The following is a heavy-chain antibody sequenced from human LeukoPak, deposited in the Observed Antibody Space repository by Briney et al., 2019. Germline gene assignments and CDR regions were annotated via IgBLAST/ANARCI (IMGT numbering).Heavy chain of an antibody. Sequence: GGSLRLSCVASGFTFSSYYMHWVRQAPGKGLEWVANIKQDGTDKYYVDSVKGRFTISRDNAKNSLFLQMNSLRAEDTAVYYCARGEAFCDYWGQGALVTVSS. CDR1: GFTFSSYY. V-gene: IGHV3-7*05. CDR2: IKQDGTDK. J-gene: IGHJ4*02. CDR3: ARGEAFCDY.